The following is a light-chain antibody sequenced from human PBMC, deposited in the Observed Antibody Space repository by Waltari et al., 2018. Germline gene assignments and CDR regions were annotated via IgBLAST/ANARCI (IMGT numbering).Light chain of an antibody. J-gene: IGLJ2*01. Sequence: QSALTQPPSISGTPGQTVTISCSWGTSNVGTNPVNWYQQLPGTTPKLRIFYGNQRPSGVPDRFSGSESDTSASLAISGLQSQDEADYYCATWDDSVTGHWVFGGGTKVTVL. CDR3: ATWDDSVTGHWV. CDR1: TSNVGTNP. V-gene: IGLV1-44*01. CDR2: YGN.